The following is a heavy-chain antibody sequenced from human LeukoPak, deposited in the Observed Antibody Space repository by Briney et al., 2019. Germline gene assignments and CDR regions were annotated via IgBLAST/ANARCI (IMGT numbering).Heavy chain of an antibody. CDR3: ARGISSSWYRHNWFDP. CDR1: GGSISSYY. CDR2: IYTSGST. D-gene: IGHD6-13*01. V-gene: IGHV4-4*07. J-gene: IGHJ5*02. Sequence: SETLSLTCTVSGGSISSYYWSWIRQPAGKGLEWLGRIYTSGSTNYNPSLKSRVTMSVDTSKNQFSLKLSSVTAADTAVYYCARGISSSWYRHNWFDPWGQGTLVTVSS.